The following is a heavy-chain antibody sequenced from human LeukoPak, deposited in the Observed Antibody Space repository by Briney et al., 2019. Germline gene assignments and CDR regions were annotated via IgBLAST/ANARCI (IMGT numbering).Heavy chain of an antibody. CDR1: GYTFTSYG. CDR3: ARRVGATTLGLAWFDP. CDR2: ISAYNDNT. D-gene: IGHD1-26*01. V-gene: IGHV1-18*01. J-gene: IGHJ5*02. Sequence: ASVKVSCKASGYTFTSYGISWVRQAPGQGLEWMGWISAYNDNTNYAQKLQGRVTMTTDTSTSTAYMELRSLRSDDTAVYYCARRVGATTLGLAWFDPWGQGTLVTVSS.